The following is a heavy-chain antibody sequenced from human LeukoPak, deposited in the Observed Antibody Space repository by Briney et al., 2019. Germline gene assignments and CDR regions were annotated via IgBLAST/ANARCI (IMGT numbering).Heavy chain of an antibody. V-gene: IGHV4-59*01. D-gene: IGHD5-24*01. CDR3: ASLAGEMGFDY. J-gene: IGHJ4*02. CDR2: IYYSGST. Sequence: SETLSLTCAVYGGSFSGYYWSWLRQPPGKGLEWIGYIYYSGSTNYNPSLKSRVTISVDTSKNQFSLKLSSVTAADTAVYYCASLAGEMGFDYWGQGTLVTVSS. CDR1: GGSFSGYY.